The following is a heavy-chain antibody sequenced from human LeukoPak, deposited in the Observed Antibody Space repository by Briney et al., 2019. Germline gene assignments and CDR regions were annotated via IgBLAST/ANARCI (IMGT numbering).Heavy chain of an antibody. CDR1: GFTVSSNY. J-gene: IGHJ4*02. Sequence: GGSLRLSCAASGFTVSSNYMSWVRQAPGKGLEWVSTISGSGGTTYYADSVKGRFTISRDNSKNTLYLQMNSLRAEDTAVYYCATTILTSSLDYWAREPWSPSPQ. CDR2: ISGSGGTT. CDR3: ATTILTSSLDY. D-gene: IGHD2-2*01. V-gene: IGHV3-23*01.